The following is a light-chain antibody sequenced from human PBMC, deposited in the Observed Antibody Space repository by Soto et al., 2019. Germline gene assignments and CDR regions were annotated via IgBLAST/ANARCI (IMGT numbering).Light chain of an antibody. CDR1: QDIRND. CDR3: LQDYDYPRT. V-gene: IGKV1-6*01. Sequence: ALQMTQSPSSLSASVGDRVTITCRASQDIRNDLGWYQQKPGKAPKLLVYAASRLQSGVPSRFSGSGSGTDFILTISSLQPEDFAIYYCLQDYDYPRTFGQGTKVEIK. CDR2: AAS. J-gene: IGKJ1*01.